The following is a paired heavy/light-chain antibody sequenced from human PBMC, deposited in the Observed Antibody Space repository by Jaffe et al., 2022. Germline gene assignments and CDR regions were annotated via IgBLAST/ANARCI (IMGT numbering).Heavy chain of an antibody. CDR1: GFTFGSYG. D-gene: IGHD3-10*01. J-gene: IGHJ6*03. Sequence: EVQLLESGGGLVQPGGSLRLSCAASGFTFGSYGMTWVRQAPGKGLEWVSIITYSGADTDYADSVKGRVTISRVNSENTLYLQMDSLRAEDTAVYYCAKNRGSGSWYNYYMDVWGKGTTVTVSS. CDR2: ITYSGADT. V-gene: IGHV3-23*01. CDR3: AKNRGSGSWYNYYMDV.
Light chain of an antibody. CDR1: SFNIGAGYD. V-gene: IGLV1-40*01. J-gene: IGLJ3*02. CDR3: QSYDSSLSGWV. Sequence: QSVLTQPPSVSGAPGQRVTISCTGSSFNIGAGYDVNWYQQLPGTAPKVLIYGNTNRPSGVPDRFSGSKSGTSASLAITGLQAEDEADYYCQSYDSSLSGWVFGGGTKLTVL. CDR2: GNT.